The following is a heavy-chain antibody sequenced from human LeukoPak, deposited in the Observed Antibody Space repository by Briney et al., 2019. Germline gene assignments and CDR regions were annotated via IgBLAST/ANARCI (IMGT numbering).Heavy chain of an antibody. CDR2: IYYSGST. CDR3: GRVTAGDHQFLDY. V-gene: IGHV4-59*01. J-gene: IGHJ4*02. D-gene: IGHD1-14*01. Sequence: PSETLSLTCTVSGGSISSYYWSWIRQPPGKGLEWIGYIYYSGSTNYNPSLKSRVTISVDTSKNQFSLKLSSVTAADTAVYYCGRVTAGDHQFLDYWGQGTLVTVSS. CDR1: GGSISSYY.